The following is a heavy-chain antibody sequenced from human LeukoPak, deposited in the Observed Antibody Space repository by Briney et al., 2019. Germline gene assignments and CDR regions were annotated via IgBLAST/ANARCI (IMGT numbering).Heavy chain of an antibody. Sequence: SETLSLTCTVSGGSISSYYWSWIRQPPGKGLEWIGYIYTSGSTNYNPSLKSRVTISVDTSKNQFSLKLSSVTAADTAVYYCARSYSSSSGCFDYWGQGTLVTVSS. CDR1: GGSISSYY. D-gene: IGHD6-6*01. CDR3: ARSYSSSSGCFDY. V-gene: IGHV4-4*09. CDR2: IYTSGST. J-gene: IGHJ4*02.